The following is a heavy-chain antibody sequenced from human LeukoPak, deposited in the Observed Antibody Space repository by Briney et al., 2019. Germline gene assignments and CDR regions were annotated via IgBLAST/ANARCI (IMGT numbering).Heavy chain of an antibody. CDR3: VRGFTYYYGSGSYVDY. CDR2: ISGNGGST. V-gene: IGHV3-64D*06. D-gene: IGHD3-10*01. Sequence: GGSLRLSCSASGFTFSGYAMYWVRQASGEGLEYVSAISGNGGSTYYADSVKGRFTISRDNSKNTLYLQMSSLRDEDTAVYYCVRGFTYYYGSGSYVDYWGQGTLVTVSS. CDR1: GFTFSGYA. J-gene: IGHJ4*02.